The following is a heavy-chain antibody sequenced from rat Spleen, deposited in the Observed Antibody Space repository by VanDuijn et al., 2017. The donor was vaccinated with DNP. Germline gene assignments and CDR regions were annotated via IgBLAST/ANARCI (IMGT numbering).Heavy chain of an antibody. CDR1: GFIFSSYW. CDR2: IKTAGGGT. V-gene: IGHV5-58*01. J-gene: IGHJ4*01. CDR3: AKHLDA. Sequence: EVQLVETGGGLVQPGRSLKLSCVASGFIFSSYWMYWFRQAPGKGLEWVATIKTAGGGTYYPDSVKGRFTISSDNTENTVYLQMNNLRSDDTATYYCAKHLDAWVQGTSVTVSS.